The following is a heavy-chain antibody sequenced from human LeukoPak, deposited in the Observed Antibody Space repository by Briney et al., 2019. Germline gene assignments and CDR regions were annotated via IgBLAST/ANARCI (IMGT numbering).Heavy chain of an antibody. J-gene: IGHJ4*02. Sequence: PGGSLRLSCAASGFTVSTTYMSRVRQAPGKGLEWISVIYSGGSTYYADSVKGRFTISRDNSKNTLYLQMNSLRAEDTAVYYCARWAGYSSTWYGLFDYWGQGTLVTVSS. D-gene: IGHD6-13*01. CDR3: ARWAGYSSTWYGLFDY. V-gene: IGHV3-66*01. CDR1: GFTVSTTY. CDR2: IYSGGST.